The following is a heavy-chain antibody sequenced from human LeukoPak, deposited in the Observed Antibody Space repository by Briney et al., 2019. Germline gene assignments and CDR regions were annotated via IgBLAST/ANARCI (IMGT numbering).Heavy chain of an antibody. CDR1: GFTFSSYA. Sequence: PGGSLRLSCVASGFTFSSYAMSWVRQAPGKGLEWVSAISGSGGSTYYADSVKGRFTIPRDNSKNTLYLQMNGLRAEDTAVYYCAKGDYQYYFDYWGQGTLVTVSS. D-gene: IGHD4-11*01. CDR2: ISGSGGST. V-gene: IGHV3-23*01. J-gene: IGHJ4*02. CDR3: AKGDYQYYFDY.